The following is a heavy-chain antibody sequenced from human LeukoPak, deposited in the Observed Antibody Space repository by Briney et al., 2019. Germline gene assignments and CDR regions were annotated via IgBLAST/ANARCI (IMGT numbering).Heavy chain of an antibody. Sequence: PGRSLRLSCAASGFTVSSNYMSWVRQAPGKGLEWVSVIYSGGSTYYADSVKGRFTISRDNSKNTVYLQMNKLRAEDTAVYYCARATASRFDYWGQGTLVTVSS. J-gene: IGHJ4*02. CDR1: GFTVSSNY. D-gene: IGHD4-17*01. V-gene: IGHV3-53*01. CDR3: ARATASRFDY. CDR2: IYSGGST.